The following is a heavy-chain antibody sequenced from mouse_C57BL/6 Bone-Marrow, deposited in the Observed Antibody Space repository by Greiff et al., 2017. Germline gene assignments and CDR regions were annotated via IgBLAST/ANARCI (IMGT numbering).Heavy chain of an antibody. Sequence: QVQLLQSGAELAKPGASVKLSCKASGYTFTSYWMHWVKQRPGQGLEWIGYINASSGYTKYNQKFKDKATLTADKSSSTAYMQLSSLSYEDSALYYCARGHYYCISYVTWFAYWGQGTLVTVSA. V-gene: IGHV1-7*01. CDR3: ARGHYYCISYVTWFAY. D-gene: IGHD1-1*01. CDR1: GYTFTSYW. J-gene: IGHJ3*01. CDR2: INASSGYT.